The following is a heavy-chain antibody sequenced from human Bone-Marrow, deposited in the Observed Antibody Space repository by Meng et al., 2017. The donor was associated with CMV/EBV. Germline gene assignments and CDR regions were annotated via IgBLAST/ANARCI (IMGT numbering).Heavy chain of an antibody. Sequence: LSLTCAASGFIFSDYYMSWIRQAPGKGLEWVSYISSSGSTIYYADSVRGRFTISRDNATNSLYLQMNSLRAEDTAVYYCARDDSSSSLYYYYYGMDVWGQGTTVTVSS. J-gene: IGHJ6*02. D-gene: IGHD6-6*01. CDR2: ISSSGSTI. V-gene: IGHV3-11*01. CDR1: GFIFSDYY. CDR3: ARDDSSSSLYYYYYGMDV.